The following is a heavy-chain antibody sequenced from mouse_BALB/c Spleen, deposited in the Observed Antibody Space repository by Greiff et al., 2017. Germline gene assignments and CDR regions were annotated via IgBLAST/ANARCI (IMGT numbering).Heavy chain of an antibody. CDR1: GYTFTSYW. CDR2: INPSTGYT. Sequence: VQLQQSGAELAKPGASVKMSCKASGYTFTSYWMHWVKQRPGQGLEWIGYINPSTGYTKYNQKFKDKATLTADKSSSTAYMQLSSLTSEDSAVYYCARGDRYEGDAMDYWGQGTSVTVSS. J-gene: IGHJ4*01. D-gene: IGHD2-14*01. CDR3: ARGDRYEGDAMDY. V-gene: IGHV1-7*01.